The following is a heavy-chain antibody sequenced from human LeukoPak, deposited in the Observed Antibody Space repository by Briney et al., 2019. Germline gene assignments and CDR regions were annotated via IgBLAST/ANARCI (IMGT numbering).Heavy chain of an antibody. D-gene: IGHD3-22*01. CDR2: IIPIFGTA. V-gene: IGHV1-69*13. CDR1: GGTFSSCV. Sequence: SVNVSCMASGGTFSSCVISWVRQAPGQGLEWMGGIIPIFGTANYAQKFQGRVTITADESTSTAYMELSSLRSEDTAVYYCARESPYYDSSGYYSGHFDYWGQGTLVTVSS. CDR3: ARESPYYDSSGYYSGHFDY. J-gene: IGHJ4*02.